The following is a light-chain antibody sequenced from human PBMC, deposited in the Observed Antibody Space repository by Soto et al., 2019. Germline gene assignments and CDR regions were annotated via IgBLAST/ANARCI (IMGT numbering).Light chain of an antibody. CDR1: QSVSNN. Sequence: EIVLTQSPATLSLSPGERATLSCRASQSVSNNLAWYQQKPGQAPRLLIYDASNRATGIPARFSGSESGTDFTLTISRLEDEDFAVYYCQPRSNWPPLFLVGPGTRVDLK. V-gene: IGKV3-11*01. CDR3: QPRSNWPPLFL. J-gene: IGKJ3*01. CDR2: DAS.